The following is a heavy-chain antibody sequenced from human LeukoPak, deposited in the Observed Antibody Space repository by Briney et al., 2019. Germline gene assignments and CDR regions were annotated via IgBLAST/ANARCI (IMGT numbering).Heavy chain of an antibody. CDR3: ARGGDSSGWTIDY. CDR1: GFTFSSYW. V-gene: IGHV3-7*01. D-gene: IGHD6-19*01. Sequence: PGGALRLSCAASGFTFSSYWMSWVRQPPAKGLEWVANINQDGSEKYYVDSVKGRFTISRDNAKNSLYLQMNSLRAEDTAVYYCARGGDSSGWTIDYWGQGTVVTVSS. CDR2: INQDGSEK. J-gene: IGHJ4*02.